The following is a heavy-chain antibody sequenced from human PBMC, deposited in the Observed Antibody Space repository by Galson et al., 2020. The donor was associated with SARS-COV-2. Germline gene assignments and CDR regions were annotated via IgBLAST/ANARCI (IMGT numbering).Heavy chain of an antibody. J-gene: IGHJ4*02. CDR2: ISYSGST. Sequence: SETLSLTCTVSGGSISSGRYYWSWIRQHPGQGLEWIGYISYSGSTYYNPSLKSRVTMSVDTSKNQFSLNLRSVTAADTAVYHCARADYYYGSSGPYYFGYWGQGTLVTVSS. CDR1: GGSISSGRYY. CDR3: ARADYYYGSSGPYYFGY. D-gene: IGHD3-22*01. V-gene: IGHV4-31*03.